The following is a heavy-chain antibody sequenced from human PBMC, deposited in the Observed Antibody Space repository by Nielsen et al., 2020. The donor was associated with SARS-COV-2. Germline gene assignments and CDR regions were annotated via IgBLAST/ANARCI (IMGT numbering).Heavy chain of an antibody. D-gene: IGHD1-1*01. CDR3: ASLNWVDPTSN. J-gene: IGHJ4*02. Sequence: GGSLRLSCVASGFTFSAYWMNWVRQAPGKGLELVANIKDDGSARYYVDSVKGRFTISKDNAKNSLYLQMHNLRAEDTAVYFCASLNWVDPTSNWGPGTPVTVPA. CDR1: GFTFSAYW. CDR2: IKDDGSAR. V-gene: IGHV3-7*01.